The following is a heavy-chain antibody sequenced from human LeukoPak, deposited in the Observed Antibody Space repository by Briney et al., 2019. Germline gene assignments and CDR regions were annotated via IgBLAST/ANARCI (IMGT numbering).Heavy chain of an antibody. CDR1: GFTFSSYS. D-gene: IGHD6-13*01. CDR2: ISSSSSYI. Sequence: MPGGSLRLSCAASGFTFSSYSMNWVRQAPGKGLEWVSSISSSSSYIYYADSVKGRFTISRDNSKNTLYLQMNSLRAGDTAVYYCAKVSTSVQQDYWGQGTLVTVSS. V-gene: IGHV3-21*04. J-gene: IGHJ4*02. CDR3: AKVSTSVQQDY.